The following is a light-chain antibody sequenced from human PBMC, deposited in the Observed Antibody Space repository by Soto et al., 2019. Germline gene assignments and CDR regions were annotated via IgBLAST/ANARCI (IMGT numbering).Light chain of an antibody. CDR2: EVS. CDR1: SSDVGSYNY. V-gene: IGLV2-14*01. CDR3: SSYTSSSTL. Sequence: QSALTQPAPVSGSPGQSITISCTGTSSDVGSYNYVSWYQQHPGKAPKLMIYEVSDRPSGISSRFSGSKSGNTASLTISGLQTEDEADYYCSSYTSSSTLFGTGTKVT. J-gene: IGLJ1*01.